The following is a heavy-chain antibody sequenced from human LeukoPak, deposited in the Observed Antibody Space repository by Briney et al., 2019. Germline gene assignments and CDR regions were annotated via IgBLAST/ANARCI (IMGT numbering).Heavy chain of an antibody. Sequence: PGGSLRLSCAASGFTFNSYWMSWVRQAPGKGLEWVANINQDGSEKHYVDSVKGRSTISRDNAKNSLYLQMSLLRAEDTAVYYCAGHPPGYPSFNYWGQGTLVTVSS. J-gene: IGHJ4*02. CDR3: AGHPPGYPSFNY. CDR1: GFTFNSYW. V-gene: IGHV3-7*02. D-gene: IGHD3-9*01. CDR2: INQDGSEK.